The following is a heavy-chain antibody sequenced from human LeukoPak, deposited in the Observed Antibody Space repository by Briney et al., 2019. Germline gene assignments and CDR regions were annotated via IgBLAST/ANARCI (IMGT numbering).Heavy chain of an antibody. CDR2: ISGSGGST. CDR3: AKDYYDSSGYLNFDY. V-gene: IGHV3-23*01. J-gene: IGHJ4*02. D-gene: IGHD3-22*01. Sequence: GASLRLSCAASGFTFSSYAMSWVRQAPGKGLEWVSAISGSGGSTYYADSVKGRFTISRGNSKNTLYLQMNSLRAEDTAVYYCAKDYYDSSGYLNFDYWGQGTLVTVSS. CDR1: GFTFSSYA.